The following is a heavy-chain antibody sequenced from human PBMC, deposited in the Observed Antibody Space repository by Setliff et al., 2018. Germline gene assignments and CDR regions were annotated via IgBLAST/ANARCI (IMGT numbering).Heavy chain of an antibody. J-gene: IGHJ4*02. CDR1: GGTFSSYA. V-gene: IGHV1-69*05. CDR2: ILPIFGTA. CDR3: ARSYYDSSGYYHPAFDY. D-gene: IGHD3-22*01. Sequence: SVKVSCQASGGTFSSYAISWVRQAPGQGLEWMGGILPIFGTANYAQKFQGRVTITTDESTSTAYMELSSLRSEDTAVYYCARSYYDSSGYYHPAFDYWGQGTLVTVSS.